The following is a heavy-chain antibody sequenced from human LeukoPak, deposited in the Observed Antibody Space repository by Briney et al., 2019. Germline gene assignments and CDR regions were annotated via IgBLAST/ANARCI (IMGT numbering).Heavy chain of an antibody. CDR3: ARRPRGTMVFDN. CDR1: GYSYTNYW. CDR2: IDPSDSYI. Sequence: GESLMISCKGSGYSYTNYWISWVRQMPGKGLEWMGRIDPSDSYINHSPSFQGHVSISADKSVSTAYLQWSSLKASDSAMYYCARRPRGTMVFDNWGRGTLVTDSS. J-gene: IGHJ4*02. V-gene: IGHV5-10-1*01. D-gene: IGHD3-10*01.